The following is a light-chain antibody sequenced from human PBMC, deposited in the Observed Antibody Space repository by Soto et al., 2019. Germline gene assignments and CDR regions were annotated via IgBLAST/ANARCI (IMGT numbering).Light chain of an antibody. CDR1: QSINSF. CDR2: GAS. J-gene: IGKJ1*01. Sequence: DIVLTQSPGTLSLSPGEGATLSCRASQSINSFLAWYQQRRGQAPRLLIHGASNRATGIPDRFSGSGSGTDCTLTISRLEPEDVAVYYCQQYGGSPRTLGQGTKVDIK. CDR3: QQYGGSPRT. V-gene: IGKV3-20*01.